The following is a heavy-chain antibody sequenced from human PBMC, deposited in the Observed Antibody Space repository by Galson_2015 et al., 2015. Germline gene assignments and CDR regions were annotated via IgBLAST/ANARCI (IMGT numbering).Heavy chain of an antibody. V-gene: IGHV3-48*03. J-gene: IGHJ6*02. D-gene: IGHD4-17*01. CDR3: ARESYGDYVLHYYGMDV. CDR2: ISSSGSTI. Sequence: SLRLSCAASGFTFSSYEMNWVRQAPGKGLEWVSYISSSGSTIYYADSVKGRFTISRDNAKNSLYLQMNSLRAEDTAVYYCARESYGDYVLHYYGMDVWGQGTTVTVSS. CDR1: GFTFSSYE.